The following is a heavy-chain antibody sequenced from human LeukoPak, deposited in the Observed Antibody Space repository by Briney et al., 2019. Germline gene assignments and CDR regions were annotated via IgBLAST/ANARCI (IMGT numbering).Heavy chain of an antibody. D-gene: IGHD3-16*01. Sequence: GGSLRLSCAASGFTFSSYAMGWVRQAPGKGLEWVSAISGSDGRTYYADSVTGRFTISRDNSKNTLYLQMNSQRTEDTAVYYCAKSSLGGTYRGWFDPWGQGTLVTVSS. CDR2: ISGSDGRT. CDR3: AKSSLGGTYRGWFDP. V-gene: IGHV3-23*01. J-gene: IGHJ5*02. CDR1: GFTFSSYA.